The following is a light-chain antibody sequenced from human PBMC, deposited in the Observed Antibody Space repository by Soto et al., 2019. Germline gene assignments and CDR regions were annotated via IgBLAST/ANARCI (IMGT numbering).Light chain of an antibody. CDR1: SSNIGNNY. CDR3: GTWDSSLSTVV. CDR2: DNN. J-gene: IGLJ2*01. Sequence: QSVLTQPPSVSASPGQKVTISCSGSSSNIGNNYISWYQQLPATAPKFLIYDNNKRPSGIPDRFSGSKSGTTATLGTTGLQTGDEADYYCGTWDSSLSTVVFGGGNKLTVL. V-gene: IGLV1-51*01.